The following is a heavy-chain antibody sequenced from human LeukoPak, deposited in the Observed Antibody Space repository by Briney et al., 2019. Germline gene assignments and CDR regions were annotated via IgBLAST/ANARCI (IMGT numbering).Heavy chain of an antibody. CDR2: ISYDASNK. Sequence: GGSLRLSCAASGFTFNTYAMHWVRQAPGKGLEWVAVISYDASNKYYADSVKGRFTISRDNSKNTLYLQMNSLRAEDTAVYYCASSVVTAIDYWGQGTLVTVSS. CDR1: GFTFNTYA. D-gene: IGHD2-21*02. V-gene: IGHV3-30-3*01. J-gene: IGHJ4*02. CDR3: ASSVVTAIDY.